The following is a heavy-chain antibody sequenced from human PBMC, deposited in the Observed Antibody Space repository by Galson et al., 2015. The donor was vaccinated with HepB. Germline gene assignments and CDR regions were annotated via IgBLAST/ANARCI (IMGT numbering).Heavy chain of an antibody. CDR2: INSDGTYI. J-gene: IGHJ4*02. V-gene: IGHV3-74*01. Sequence: SLRLSRAASGFTFSNYWMHWVRQAPGKGLVWVSRINSDGTYITYADSVKGRFTISRDNAKNTLYLQMNSPRAEDTALYYCARTRGAAAGIFDYWGQGSLVTVSS. CDR3: ARTRGAAAGIFDY. D-gene: IGHD6-13*01. CDR1: GFTFSNYW.